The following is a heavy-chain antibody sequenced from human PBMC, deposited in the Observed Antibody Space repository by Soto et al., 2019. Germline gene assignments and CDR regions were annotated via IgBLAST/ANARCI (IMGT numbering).Heavy chain of an antibody. J-gene: IGHJ4*02. V-gene: IGHV4-59*01. CDR1: GGSISSYY. D-gene: IGHD1-26*01. CDR2: IYSSGST. CDR3: AATPRY. Sequence: QVQLQESGPGLVKPWETLSLTCTVSGGSISSYYSSWIRQPPGKGLEWIGYIYSSGSTNYNPSLKGRVTMSLDTSKNQVSLNVTSVTAADTAVYYCAATPRYWGQGRLVTVSS.